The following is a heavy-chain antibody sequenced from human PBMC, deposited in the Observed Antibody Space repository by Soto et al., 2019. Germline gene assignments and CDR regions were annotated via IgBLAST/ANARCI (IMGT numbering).Heavy chain of an antibody. Sequence: PGGSLRLSCAASGFTFSSYAMHWVRQAPGKGLEWVALISYDGSDKDYADSVKGRFTISRDNSRNTLFLQMNSLKASDTAMYYCARFDVGALDPWGQGTLVTVSS. CDR1: GFTFSSYA. V-gene: IGHV3-30-3*01. CDR2: ISYDGSDK. J-gene: IGHJ5*02. CDR3: ARFDVGALDP. D-gene: IGHD3-3*01.